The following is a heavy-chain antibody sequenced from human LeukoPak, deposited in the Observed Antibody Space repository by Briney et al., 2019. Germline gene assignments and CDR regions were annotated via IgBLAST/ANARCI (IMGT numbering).Heavy chain of an antibody. Sequence: SETLSLTCAVYGGSFSGYYWSWIRQPPGKGLEWIGEINHSGSTNYNPSLKSRVTISVDTSKNQFSLKLSSVTAADTAVYYCATAPGRRNYYGSGSYYIRENWFDPWGQGTLVTVSS. D-gene: IGHD3-10*01. CDR1: GGSFSGYY. CDR2: INHSGST. V-gene: IGHV4-34*01. CDR3: ATAPGRRNYYGSGSYYIRENWFDP. J-gene: IGHJ5*02.